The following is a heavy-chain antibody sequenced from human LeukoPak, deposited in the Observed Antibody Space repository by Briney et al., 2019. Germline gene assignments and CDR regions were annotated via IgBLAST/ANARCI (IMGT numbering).Heavy chain of an antibody. CDR1: GFTFSSYE. J-gene: IGHJ6*04. D-gene: IGHD3-10*02. Sequence: GGSLRLSCAASGFTFSSYEMNWVRQAPGKGLEWVSYISSSGSTIYYADSVEGRFTISRDNAKNSLYLQMDSLRAEDTAVYYCAELGITMIGGVWGKGTTVTISS. CDR3: AELGITMIGGV. V-gene: IGHV3-48*03. CDR2: ISSSGSTI.